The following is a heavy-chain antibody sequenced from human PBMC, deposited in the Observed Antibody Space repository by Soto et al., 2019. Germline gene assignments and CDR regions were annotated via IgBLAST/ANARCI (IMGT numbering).Heavy chain of an antibody. D-gene: IGHD3-22*01. V-gene: IGHV4-34*01. CDR3: ARGEDYDSSGYPPDY. CDR1: GGSFSGYY. Sequence: QVQLQQWGAGLLKPSETLSLTCAVYGGSFSGYYWSWIRQPPGKGLEWIGEINHSGSTNYNPSLKCRFTISVDTSKDQFSLKLSSVTAADTAVYYCARGEDYDSSGYPPDYWGQGTLVTVSS. J-gene: IGHJ4*02. CDR2: INHSGST.